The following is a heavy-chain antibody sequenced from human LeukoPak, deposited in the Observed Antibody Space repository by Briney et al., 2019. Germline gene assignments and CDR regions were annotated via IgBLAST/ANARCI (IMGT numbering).Heavy chain of an antibody. V-gene: IGHV3-21*01. J-gene: IGHJ4*02. Sequence: GGSLRLSCAASGFTFSSYSMNWDRQAPGKGLEWVSSISSSSSYIYYADSVKGRFTISRDNAKNSLYLQMNSLRAEDTAVYYCARGSPLGQYCSSTSCPPFDYWGQGTLVTVSS. CDR1: GFTFSSYS. D-gene: IGHD2-2*01. CDR3: ARGSPLGQYCSSTSCPPFDY. CDR2: ISSSSSYI.